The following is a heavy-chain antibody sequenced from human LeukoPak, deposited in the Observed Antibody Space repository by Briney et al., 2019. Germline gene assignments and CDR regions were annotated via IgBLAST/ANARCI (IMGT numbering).Heavy chain of an antibody. CDR2: ISGSGGRT. J-gene: IGHJ4*02. V-gene: IGHV3-23*01. CDR3: AKIGANVGF. CDR1: GFTFSSYA. Sequence: GGSLRLSCAASGFTFSSYAMSWVRQAAGKGLEWVSSISGSGGRTYYADSVKGRFTISRDNSKNTLHLQMNSLRAEDTAIYYCAKIGANVGFWGQGNLVTVSS. D-gene: IGHD4/OR15-4a*01.